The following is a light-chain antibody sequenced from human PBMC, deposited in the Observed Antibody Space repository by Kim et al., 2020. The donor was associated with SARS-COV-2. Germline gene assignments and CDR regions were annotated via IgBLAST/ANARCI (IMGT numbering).Light chain of an antibody. V-gene: IGKV1-33*01. J-gene: IGKJ5*01. CDR1: QGISSY. Sequence: DIQMTQSPSSLSASVGDRVTITCRASQGISSYLNWYQQKPGKAPKFLIYDASNLETGVPSRFRGSGSGTDFTFTINSLQPEDIATYYCQQYDNHPLTFGQGTRLDIK. CDR2: DAS. CDR3: QQYDNHPLT.